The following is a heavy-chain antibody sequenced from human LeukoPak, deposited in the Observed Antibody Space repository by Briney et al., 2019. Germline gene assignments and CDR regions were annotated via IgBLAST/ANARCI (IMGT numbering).Heavy chain of an antibody. Sequence: SETLSLTCAVYGGSFSGYYWSWIRQPPGKGLEWIGYIYSRGTTNYNPSLKSRVTILLDTSKNQFSLRLSSVTAADTAVYYCARERESYWYFDLWGRGTLVTVSS. CDR1: GGSFSGYY. CDR3: ARERESYWYFDL. V-gene: IGHV4-59*01. D-gene: IGHD1-26*01. CDR2: IYSRGTT. J-gene: IGHJ2*01.